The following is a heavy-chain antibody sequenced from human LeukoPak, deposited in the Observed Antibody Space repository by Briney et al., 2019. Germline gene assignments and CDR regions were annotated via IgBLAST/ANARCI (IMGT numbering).Heavy chain of an antibody. CDR1: GEPFSRFY. D-gene: IGHD4-23*01. V-gene: IGHV4-34*01. CDR3: ARGPSHGGKYRGFFDY. Sequence: PSETLSLICAVYGEPFSRFYWRWIRRPPGKGLEGIGEINYSGTTNYSPSLKGRVIISPDTSKNQFSVRLVSVTASDTAVYYCARGPSHGGKYRGFFDYWGEGTLVAVSS. J-gene: IGHJ4*02. CDR2: INYSGTT.